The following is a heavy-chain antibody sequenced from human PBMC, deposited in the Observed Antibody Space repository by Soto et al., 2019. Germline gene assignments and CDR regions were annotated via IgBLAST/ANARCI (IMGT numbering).Heavy chain of an antibody. CDR1: GFSLMTNGVG. J-gene: IGHJ4*02. V-gene: IGHV2-5*02. D-gene: IGHD1-26*01. CDR3: AHTVARGAYWETFNY. Sequence: QITLKESGPTLVKPTQTLTLTCTVSGFSLMTNGVGVGWFRQPPGKALEWLALIYRDDDKRYRPSLNSRVTGXXDXNXXQVVLTMTSMDPGDTATYYCAHTVARGAYWETFNYWGQGTLVTVSS. CDR2: IYRDDDK.